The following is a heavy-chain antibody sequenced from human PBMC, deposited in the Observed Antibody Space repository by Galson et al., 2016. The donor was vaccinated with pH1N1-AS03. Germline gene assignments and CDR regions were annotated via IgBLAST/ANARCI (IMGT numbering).Heavy chain of an antibody. CDR2: IYPGVNA. Sequence: SETLSLTCTVSGYSITTGHYWGWIRQPPGRGLEWIGSIYPGVNADYNPSLKSRVTISVDTSKNQFSLKLSSVTAADTAVYYCARSPRVISVAGTFPGRFDPWGQGTQVTVSS. CDR3: ARSPRVISVAGTFPGRFDP. CDR1: GYSITTGHY. D-gene: IGHD6-19*01. J-gene: IGHJ5*02. V-gene: IGHV4-38-2*02.